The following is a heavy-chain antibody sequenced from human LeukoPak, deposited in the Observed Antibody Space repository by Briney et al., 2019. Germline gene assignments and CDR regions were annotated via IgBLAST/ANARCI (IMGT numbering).Heavy chain of an antibody. CDR2: ISGSGGST. J-gene: IGHJ3*02. CDR3: AKMQDYVWGSYRYRAGAFDI. D-gene: IGHD3-16*02. Sequence: GGSLRLSCAASGFTFSSDAMSWVRQAPGKGLEWVSAISGSGGSTYYADSVKGRFTISRDNSKNTLYLQMNSLRAEDTAVYYCAKMQDYVWGSYRYRAGAFDIWGQGTMVTVSS. V-gene: IGHV3-23*01. CDR1: GFTFSSDA.